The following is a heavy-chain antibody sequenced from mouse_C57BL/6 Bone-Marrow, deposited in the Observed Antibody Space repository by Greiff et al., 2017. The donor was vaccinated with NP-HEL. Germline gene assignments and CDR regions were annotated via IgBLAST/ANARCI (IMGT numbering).Heavy chain of an antibody. V-gene: IGHV1-15*01. CDR2: IDPETGGT. CDR1: GYTFTDYE. Sequence: QVQLKESGAELVRPGASVTLSCKASGYTFTDYEMHWVKQTPVHGLEWIGAIDPETGGTAYNQKFKGKAILTADKSSSTAYMELRSLTSEDSAVYYCPFLLRSYWYFDVWGTGTTVTVSS. CDR3: PFLLRSYWYFDV. D-gene: IGHD1-1*01. J-gene: IGHJ1*03.